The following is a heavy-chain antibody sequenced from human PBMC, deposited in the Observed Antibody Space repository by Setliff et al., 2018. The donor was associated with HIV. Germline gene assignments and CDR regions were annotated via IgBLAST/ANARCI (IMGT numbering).Heavy chain of an antibody. CDR2: ISPDGSST. D-gene: IGHD2-8*02. J-gene: IGHJ6*02. CDR1: GFTFSNNW. V-gene: IGHV3-74*03. CDR3: ARDGEEYVNGWYWWADYYYYGMDV. Sequence: PGGSLRLSCAASGFTFSNNWIHWVRQTAEKGLGWVSRISPDGSSTMYADSVKGRFTISRDNAKNTVYLQMNSLRADDTAVYYCARDGEEYVNGWYWWADYYYYGMDVWGQGTTVTVSS.